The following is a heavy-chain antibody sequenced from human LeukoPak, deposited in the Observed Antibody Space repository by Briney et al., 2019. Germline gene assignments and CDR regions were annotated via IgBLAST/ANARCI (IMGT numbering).Heavy chain of an antibody. CDR1: GFTCSSFG. J-gene: IGHJ4*02. D-gene: IGHD3-22*01. V-gene: IGHV3-30*02. Sequence: PAGYLSLSCAASGFTCSSFGMQWLGQAQGKGLEWLVFIRYDGSNKYYADSVKGRFTNSRDNSKNTLYQQKKSRRAEDTDVYYCAKEAVAACSDASGYYSGMLDYWGQGTLVTVSS. CDR3: AKEAVAACSDASGYYSGMLDY. CDR2: IRYDGSNK.